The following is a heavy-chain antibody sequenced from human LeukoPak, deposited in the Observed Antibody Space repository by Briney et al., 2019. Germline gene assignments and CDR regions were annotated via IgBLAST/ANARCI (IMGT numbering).Heavy chain of an antibody. CDR1: GFTFSSYA. J-gene: IGHJ4*02. CDR3: AKAGHYGSGSFYSYFDS. V-gene: IGHV3-23*01. CDR2: INYSGGDS. D-gene: IGHD3-10*01. Sequence: GWSLRLSCAASGFTFSSYAMTWVRQAPGRGLEWVSTINYSGGDSHYADSVKGRFTISRDNSKNTLYVQMNSLRAEDTAVYYCAKAGHYGSGSFYSYFDSWGQGTLVTVSS.